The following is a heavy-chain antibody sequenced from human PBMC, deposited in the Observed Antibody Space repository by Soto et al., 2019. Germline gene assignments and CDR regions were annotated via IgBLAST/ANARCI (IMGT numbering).Heavy chain of an antibody. J-gene: IGHJ3*02. V-gene: IGHV1-3*01. CDR2: INAGNGNT. Sequence: QVQLVQSGAEVKKPGASVKVSCKASGYTFTSYAMHWVRQAPGQRLEWMGWINAGNGNTKYSQKFQGRVTITRDTSASTAYMELSSLRSEDTAVYYCARQMVRGATHAFDIWGQGTMVTVSS. CDR3: ARQMVRGATHAFDI. D-gene: IGHD3-10*01. CDR1: GYTFTSYA.